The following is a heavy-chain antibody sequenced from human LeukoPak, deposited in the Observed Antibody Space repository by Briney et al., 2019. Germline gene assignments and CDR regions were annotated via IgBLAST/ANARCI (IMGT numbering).Heavy chain of an antibody. CDR1: GYTFTGDY. CDR2: INPHSGGT. D-gene: IGHD6-19*01. CDR3: ARDLPSSGWYGDY. J-gene: IGHJ4*02. Sequence: GASVNVSCKASGYTFTGDYMHWVRQAAGQGLEGMGWINPHSGGTNYAQNFQGRVTMTRDTSINTAYMTLSRLRSDDTAVYYCARDLPSSGWYGDYWGQGTLVTVSS. V-gene: IGHV1-2*02.